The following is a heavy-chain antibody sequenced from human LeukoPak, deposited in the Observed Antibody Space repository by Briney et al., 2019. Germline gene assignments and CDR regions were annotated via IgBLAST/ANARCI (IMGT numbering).Heavy chain of an antibody. D-gene: IGHD2-15*01. CDR2: IGSSNGDT. CDR3: AKRGGYYYDY. V-gene: IGHV3-23*01. CDR1: GFAFSSYP. Sequence: GGSLRLSCAASGFAFSSYPMTWVRQAPGKGLEWVSTIGSSNGDTHYADSVKGRFTISRDNSKNTLFLQMNSLRAEDTAVYYCAKRGGYYYDYWGQGTLVTVTS. J-gene: IGHJ4*02.